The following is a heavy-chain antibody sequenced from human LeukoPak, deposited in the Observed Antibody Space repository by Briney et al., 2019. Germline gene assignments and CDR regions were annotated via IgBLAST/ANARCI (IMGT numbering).Heavy chain of an antibody. D-gene: IGHD2-15*01. CDR1: GFSFITYG. V-gene: IGHV3-30*18. Sequence: GGSLRLSCAASGFSFITYGMHWVRQAPGKGLEWVAVISYDGSNKYYADSVKGRFTISRDNSKNTMYLQMNSLRAEDTAVYYCAKDIEASIWGQGTLVAVSS. CDR2: ISYDGSNK. CDR3: AKDIEASI. J-gene: IGHJ4*02.